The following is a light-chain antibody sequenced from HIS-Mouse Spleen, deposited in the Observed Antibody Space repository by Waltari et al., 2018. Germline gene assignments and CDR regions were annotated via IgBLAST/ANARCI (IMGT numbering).Light chain of an antibody. CDR1: SSDVGGYNY. J-gene: IGLJ1*01. V-gene: IGLV2-14*01. CDR3: SSYTSSSTLV. CDR2: EVS. Sequence: QSALTQPASVSGSPGQSITISCTGTSSDVGGYNYVSWYQQHPGKAPKRMIYEVSNRPSGVSNRFSGSKSGHTASLTISGLQAEDEADYYCSSYTSSSTLVFGTGTKVTVL.